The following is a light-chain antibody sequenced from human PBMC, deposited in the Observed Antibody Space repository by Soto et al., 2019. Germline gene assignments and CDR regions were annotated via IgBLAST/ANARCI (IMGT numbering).Light chain of an antibody. CDR2: GNR. CDR3: QAYDYSLTASV. Sequence: QPVLTQPPSVSGAPGQRVTLSCTGNTSNLGAGYDVHWYQQLPGAAPKLVIFGNRNRPSGVPERFSGSKSGTSASLASTGLXAEDEADYYCQAYDYSLTASVFGGGTQLTVL. V-gene: IGLV1-40*01. CDR1: TSNLGAGYD. J-gene: IGLJ3*02.